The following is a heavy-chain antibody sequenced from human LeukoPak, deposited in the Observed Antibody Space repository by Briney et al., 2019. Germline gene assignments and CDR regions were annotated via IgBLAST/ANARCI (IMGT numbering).Heavy chain of an antibody. D-gene: IGHD6-13*01. CDR1: GYIFTNYG. CDR3: ARGPAWSPYSSSWFDL. J-gene: IGHJ5*02. Sequence: ASVKVSCKTSGYIFTNYGISWVRQAPGQGLEWMGWISSDNGKTNYAQKLQGRVTVTTDTTTNKAYLELRSLRSDDTAVYYCARGPAWSPYSSSWFDLWGQGTLVTVSS. CDR2: ISSDNGKT. V-gene: IGHV1-18*01.